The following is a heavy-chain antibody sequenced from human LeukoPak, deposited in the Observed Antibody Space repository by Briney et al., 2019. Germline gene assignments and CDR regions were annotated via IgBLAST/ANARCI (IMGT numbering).Heavy chain of an antibody. J-gene: IGHJ5*02. V-gene: IGHV3-30-3*01. CDR2: VSYEGTNK. D-gene: IGHD6-19*01. CDR1: GFTFSGYA. Sequence: GRSLRLSCAASGFTFSGYAMHWVRQAPGQGLEWVAVVSYEGTNKYYADSVKGRFTISRDNSKNTLYLQMNSLRAEDTAMYYCARSHAYSSGWFSGRWFDPWGQGTLVTVSS. CDR3: ARSHAYSSGWFSGRWFDP.